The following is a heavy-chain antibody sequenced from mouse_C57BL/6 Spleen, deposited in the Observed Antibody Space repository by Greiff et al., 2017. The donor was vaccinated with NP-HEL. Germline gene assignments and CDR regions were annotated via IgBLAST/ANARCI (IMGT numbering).Heavy chain of an antibody. J-gene: IGHJ4*01. CDR1: GFTFSDYG. CDR3: ATMVTTDYAMDY. Sequence: EVKLVESGGGLVKPGGSLKLSCAASGFTFSDYGMHWVRQAPEKGLEWVAYISSGSSTIYYADTVKGRFTISRDNAKNTLFLQMTSLRSEDTAMYYCATMVTTDYAMDYWGQGTSVTVSS. CDR2: ISSGSSTI. V-gene: IGHV5-17*01. D-gene: IGHD2-2*01.